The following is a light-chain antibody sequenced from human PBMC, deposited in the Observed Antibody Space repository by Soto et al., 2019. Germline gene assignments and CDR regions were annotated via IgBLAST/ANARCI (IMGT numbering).Light chain of an antibody. CDR2: STS. V-gene: IGKV3-15*01. J-gene: IGKJ5*01. CDR3: QQYNNWPPIT. Sequence: EIVMTQSPATLSVSPGESATLSCRASQSVSSNLAWYQQKPGQTPRLLIYSTSTRASGIPARFSGSGSGTEFALTISSLQSEDFAVYYCQQYNNWPPITFGQGTRLEIK. CDR1: QSVSSN.